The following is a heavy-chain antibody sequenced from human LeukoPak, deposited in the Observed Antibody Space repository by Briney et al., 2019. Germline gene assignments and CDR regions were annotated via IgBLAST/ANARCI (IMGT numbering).Heavy chain of an antibody. Sequence: PGGSLRLSCTASGFVFSNYWMLWVRQAPGKGLEWVSLIQSDGSGTTYTDSMKGRFIISRDNAKNTLYLQMTSLTAEDTAVYYCARDNTGSIDHWGQGNLVTVSS. CDR2: IQSDGSGT. CDR1: GFVFSNYW. V-gene: IGHV3-74*01. D-gene: IGHD2-8*02. CDR3: ARDNTGSIDH. J-gene: IGHJ4*02.